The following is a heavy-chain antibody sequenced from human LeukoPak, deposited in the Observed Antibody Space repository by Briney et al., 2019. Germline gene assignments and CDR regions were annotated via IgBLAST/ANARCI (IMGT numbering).Heavy chain of an antibody. CDR3: ARYGDLYYFDY. CDR2: IYYSGST. Sequence: NPSETLSLXCTVSGGSISSYYWSWIRQPPGKGLEWIGYIYYSGSTNYNPSLKSRVTISVGTSKNQFSLKLSSVTAADTAVYYCARYGDLYYFDYWGQGTLVTVSS. D-gene: IGHD4-17*01. J-gene: IGHJ4*02. V-gene: IGHV4-59*01. CDR1: GGSISSYY.